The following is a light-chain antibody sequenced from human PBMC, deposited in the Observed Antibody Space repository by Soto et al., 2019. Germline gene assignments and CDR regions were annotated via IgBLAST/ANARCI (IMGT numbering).Light chain of an antibody. CDR2: EVS. CDR3: SSYTSSSLDYV. CDR1: SSDVGGYNY. Sequence: QSALTQPASVSGSPGQSITISCTGTSSDVGGYNYVSWYQQHPGKAPKLMIYEVSNRPSGVSNRFSGSKSGNTASLTISGLQDEDQADYYCSSYTSSSLDYVFGTGTKVTVL. V-gene: IGLV2-14*01. J-gene: IGLJ1*01.